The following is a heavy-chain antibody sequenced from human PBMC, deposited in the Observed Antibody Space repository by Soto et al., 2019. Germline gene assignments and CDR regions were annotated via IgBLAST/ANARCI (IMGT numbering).Heavy chain of an antibody. D-gene: IGHD2-2*01. CDR2: ISYTGSS. Sequence: QVQLQESGPGLVKPSQTLSLTCTVSGGSISSGGYYWSWIRQDPGKGLEWIGYISYTGSSYYNPSLTSRVTISVDTSKNQFSLKVRSVTAADTAVYYCARVGEYCSTTSCHPYYSYGLDVWGQGTTVTVSS. V-gene: IGHV4-31*03. CDR3: ARVGEYCSTTSCHPYYSYGLDV. J-gene: IGHJ6*02. CDR1: GGSISSGGYY.